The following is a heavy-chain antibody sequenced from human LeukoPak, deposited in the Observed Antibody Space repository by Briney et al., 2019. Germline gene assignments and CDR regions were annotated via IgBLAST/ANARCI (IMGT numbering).Heavy chain of an antibody. D-gene: IGHD3-10*01. Sequence: PGGSLRLSCAASGFTFSNSGMSWVRQAPGKGLEWVSRISDSGGSTFYADSVKGRFTISRDNSKNTLYLQMNSLRDEDTALYYCAKEVDSLGSYYLPWGQGTLVTVSS. V-gene: IGHV3-23*01. J-gene: IGHJ5*02. CDR2: ISDSGGST. CDR1: GFTFSNSG. CDR3: AKEVDSLGSYYLP.